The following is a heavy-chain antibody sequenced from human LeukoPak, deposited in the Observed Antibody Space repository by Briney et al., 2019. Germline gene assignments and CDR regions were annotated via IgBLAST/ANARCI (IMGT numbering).Heavy chain of an antibody. CDR1: GGSISSGGYS. V-gene: IGHV4-30-2*01. D-gene: IGHD1-26*01. Sequence: SETLSLTCAVSGGSISSGGYSWSWIRQPPGKGLEWIGYIYHSGSTYYNPSLKSRVTISVDRSKNQFSLKLSSVTAADTAVYYCARGIAVGPLDPPGQKGAFDIWGQGTMVTVSS. CDR2: IYHSGST. J-gene: IGHJ3*02. CDR3: ARGIAVGPLDPPGQKGAFDI.